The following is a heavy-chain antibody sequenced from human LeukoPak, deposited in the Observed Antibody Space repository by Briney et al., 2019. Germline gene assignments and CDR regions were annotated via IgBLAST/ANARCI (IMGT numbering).Heavy chain of an antibody. Sequence: NPGGSLRLSCAASGFTFSYYTMNWVRQAPGKGLEWVSSISSTSSDIYYADSVKGRFTISRDNAKNSLYLQMNSLGAEDTAVYYCVRSPDGYKPKHFDYWGQGTLVIVSS. V-gene: IGHV3-21*01. CDR3: VRSPDGYKPKHFDY. CDR1: GFTFSYYT. D-gene: IGHD5-24*01. J-gene: IGHJ4*02. CDR2: ISSTSSDI.